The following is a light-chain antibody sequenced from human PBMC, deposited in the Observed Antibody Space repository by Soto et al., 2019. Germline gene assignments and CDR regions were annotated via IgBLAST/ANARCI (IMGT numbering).Light chain of an antibody. CDR2: EST. J-gene: IGLJ1*01. V-gene: IGLV2-23*01. CDR3: CSYAGSSPYV. Sequence: QSALTQPASVSGSPGQSITISCTGTSSDVGSYNLVSWYQHHPGKAPKHMIYESTKRPSGVSNRFSGSKSGNTASLTISGLQAEDEADYYCCSYAGSSPYVFGTGTKLTVL. CDR1: SSDVGSYNL.